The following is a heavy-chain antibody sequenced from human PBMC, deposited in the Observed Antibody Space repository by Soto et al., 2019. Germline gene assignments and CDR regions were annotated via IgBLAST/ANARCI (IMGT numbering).Heavy chain of an antibody. D-gene: IGHD2-21*02. J-gene: IGHJ1*01. CDR1: GGSVSSGSYY. V-gene: IGHV4-61*01. CDR2: IYYSGST. CDR3: ASCAGVVVAAIPVWSFEH. Sequence: SETLSLTCTVSGGSVSSGSYYWSWIRQPPGKGLVWIGYIYYSGSTNYNPSHRSRVTISVDTSKNQFLQMLSPVTAADAAVYYCASCAGVVVAAIPVWSFEHWGRGTLVTVSS.